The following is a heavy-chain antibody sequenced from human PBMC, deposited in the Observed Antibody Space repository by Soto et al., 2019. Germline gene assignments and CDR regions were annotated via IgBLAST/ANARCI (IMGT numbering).Heavy chain of an antibody. Sequence: TLSLTCTVSGGSISSYYWSWIRQPPGKGLEWIGYIYYSGSTNYNPSLKSRVTISVDTSKNQFSLKLCSVTAADTAVYYCARDSIYCSGGSCYAAFDICGQGTMVSVSS. CDR1: GGSISSYY. V-gene: IGHV4-59*01. D-gene: IGHD2-15*01. CDR3: ARDSIYCSGGSCYAAFDI. J-gene: IGHJ3*02. CDR2: IYYSGST.